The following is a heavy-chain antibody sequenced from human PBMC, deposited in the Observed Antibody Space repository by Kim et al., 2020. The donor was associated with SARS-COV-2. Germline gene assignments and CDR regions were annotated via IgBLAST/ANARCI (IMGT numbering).Heavy chain of an antibody. D-gene: IGHD2-2*01. CDR2: IYYSGNT. Sequence: SETLSLTCTVSSGSISSNYWSWIRQPPGKGLEWIGYIYYSGNTDYNPSLKSRVTISVDTSKNQFSLRLSSVTAADTAIYYCARLPIFNAFDMWGQGTMVTVSS. V-gene: IGHV4-59*08. CDR3: ARLPIFNAFDM. CDR1: SGSISSNY. J-gene: IGHJ3*02.